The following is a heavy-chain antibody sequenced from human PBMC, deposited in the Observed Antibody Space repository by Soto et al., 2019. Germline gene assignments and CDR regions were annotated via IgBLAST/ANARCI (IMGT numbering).Heavy chain of an antibody. V-gene: IGHV2-5*02. Sequence: QITLKESGPTLVKPTQTSTLTCTFSGFSFTTSGVGVVWVRQPPGKALEWLALLYWGDDKRYSPSLKSSLPTSNDTSQTQVVLTMTHMDPVDTASDYCPPRPGDGNGSAAYYGMDVWGQGTRVTVS. D-gene: IGHD3-10*01. CDR1: GFSFTTSGVG. CDR3: PPRPGDGNGSAAYYGMDV. J-gene: IGHJ6*02. CDR2: LYWGDDK.